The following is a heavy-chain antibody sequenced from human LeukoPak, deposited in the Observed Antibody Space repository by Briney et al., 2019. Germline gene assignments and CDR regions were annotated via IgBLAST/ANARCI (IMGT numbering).Heavy chain of an antibody. D-gene: IGHD2-8*01. V-gene: IGHV4-59*01. CDR3: ARVRTNDRGMDV. J-gene: IGHJ6*02. CDR2: IYYSGST. CDR1: GGSISSYY. Sequence: SETLSLTCTVSGGSISSYYWSWIRQPPGKGLEWIGYIYYSGSTNYNPSLKSRVTISVDTSKNQFPLKLSSVTAADTAVYYCARVRTNDRGMDVWGQGTTVTVSS.